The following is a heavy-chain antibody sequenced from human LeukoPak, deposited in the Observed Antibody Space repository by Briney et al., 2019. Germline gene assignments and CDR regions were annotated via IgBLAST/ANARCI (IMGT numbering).Heavy chain of an antibody. V-gene: IGHV3-7*01. J-gene: IGHJ4*02. D-gene: IGHD1-26*01. CDR2: IKEDGSGT. Sequence: GGSLRLSCAASGFTFSSYWMSWVRQAPGKGLEGVANIKEDGSGTYYVDSVKGRFTIYRDNAKNSLYLQMNSLRAEDTAVYYCARGVDVWAYPVGYFAYWGQGTLVTVSS. CDR3: ARGVDVWAYPVGYFAY. CDR1: GFTFSSYW.